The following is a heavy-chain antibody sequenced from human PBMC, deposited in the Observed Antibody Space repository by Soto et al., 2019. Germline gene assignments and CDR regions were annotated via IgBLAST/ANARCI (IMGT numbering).Heavy chain of an antibody. CDR2: INPHGGST. J-gene: IGHJ5*02. CDR1: GATFTSYY. D-gene: IGHD3-3*01. Sequence: ASVKVSRKAPGATFTSYYLNWVRQAPGQGLEWMGVINPHGGSTKYAQKFQGRITMTRDTSRSTVYMELSSLRSDDTAIYYCARSSGGNFGIIIEGSNWFDPWGQGTLVTVSS. V-gene: IGHV1-46*01. CDR3: ARSSGGNFGIIIEGSNWFDP.